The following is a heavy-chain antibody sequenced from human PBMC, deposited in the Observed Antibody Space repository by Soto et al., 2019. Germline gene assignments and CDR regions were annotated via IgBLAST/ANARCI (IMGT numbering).Heavy chain of an antibody. Sequence: GSLRLSCAASGFTFSSYSMNWVRQAPGKGLEWISYISTTSSSIYYADSVKGRFTISRDNAKNSLFLQMNSLRDEDTAVYYCARKGVAFDYWGQGALVTVSS. CDR1: GFTFSSYS. D-gene: IGHD3-3*01. V-gene: IGHV3-48*02. CDR2: ISTTSSSI. CDR3: ARKGVAFDY. J-gene: IGHJ4*02.